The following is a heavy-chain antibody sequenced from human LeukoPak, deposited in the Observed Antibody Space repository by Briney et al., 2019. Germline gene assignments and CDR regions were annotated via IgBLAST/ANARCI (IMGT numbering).Heavy chain of an antibody. D-gene: IGHD6-19*01. CDR1: GFTFSSYA. Sequence: PGGSLRLSCAASGFTFSSYAMSCVRQAPGNGLEWVSAISGSGGSTYYADSVKGRFTISRDNSKNTLYLQMNSLRAEDTAVYYCAKAYSSGWFLDYWGQGTLVTVSS. J-gene: IGHJ4*02. V-gene: IGHV3-23*01. CDR3: AKAYSSGWFLDY. CDR2: ISGSGGST.